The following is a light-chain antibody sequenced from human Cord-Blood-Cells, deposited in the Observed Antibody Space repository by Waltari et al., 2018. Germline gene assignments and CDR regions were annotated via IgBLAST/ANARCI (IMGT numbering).Light chain of an antibody. CDR2: EVS. CDR3: SSYTSSSTLL. CDR1: SSDAGGYNY. J-gene: IGLJ1*01. V-gene: IGLV2-14*01. Sequence: QSALTQPASASGSPGQSITISCTGTSSDAGGYNYVSWYQQHPSKAPKLMIYEVSNRPSGFSNHFSASKSGNTASLTISGLQAEDQADCYCSSYTSSSTLLFGTGTKVTVL.